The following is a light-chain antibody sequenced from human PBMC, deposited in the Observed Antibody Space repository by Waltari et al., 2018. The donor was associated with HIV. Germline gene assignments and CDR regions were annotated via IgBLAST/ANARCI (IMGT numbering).Light chain of an antibody. CDR2: ATS. CDR1: RSLSGA. J-gene: IGKJ3*01. Sequence: TQSPATLSASPGESVTLSCRASRSLSGALAGFKQTAGQDPRLLLSATSSSAPDVPARFTGSVCATDFTLTISSLQSADLGLYYCLQYTRWPLTFGPGTKVDMK. CDR3: LQYTRWPLT. V-gene: IGKV3-15*01.